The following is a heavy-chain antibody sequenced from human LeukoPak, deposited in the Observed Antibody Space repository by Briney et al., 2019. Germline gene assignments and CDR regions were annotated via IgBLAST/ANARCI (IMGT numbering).Heavy chain of an antibody. V-gene: IGHV3-30*18. CDR3: AKDIRTGRYYDILTGYYWGYYYYGMDV. CDR1: GITFSRHG. Sequence: GGSLRLSCVASGITFSRHGMDWVRQAPGKGLEWVAVIAEDGGVKQYADSVKGRFTISRDNSKNSLYLQMNSLRTEDTALYYCAKDIRTGRYYDILTGYYWGYYYYGMDVWGQGTTVTVSS. J-gene: IGHJ6*02. D-gene: IGHD3-9*01. CDR2: IAEDGGVK.